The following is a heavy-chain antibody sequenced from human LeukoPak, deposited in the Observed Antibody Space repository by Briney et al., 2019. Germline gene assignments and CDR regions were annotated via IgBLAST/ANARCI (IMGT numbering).Heavy chain of an antibody. CDR1: GFTIRTFA. CDR3: ATYRQVLLPFES. J-gene: IGHJ4*02. CDR2: IFPSGGEI. V-gene: IGHV3-23*01. Sequence: GGSLRLSCAASGFTIRTFAMIWVRQPPGKGLEWVSSIFPSGGEIHYADSVRGRFTISRDNSKSTLSLQMNSLRAEDTAIYYCATYRQVLLPFESWGQGTLVTVSS. D-gene: IGHD2-8*02.